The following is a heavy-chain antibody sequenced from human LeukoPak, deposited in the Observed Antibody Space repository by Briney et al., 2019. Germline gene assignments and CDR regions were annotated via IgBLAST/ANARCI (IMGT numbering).Heavy chain of an antibody. CDR1: GFTFSSYA. J-gene: IGHJ4*02. CDR2: ISGSGGST. V-gene: IGHV3-23*01. D-gene: IGHD2-2*02. CDR3: APGPIVVVPAAIPVGGGY. Sequence: PGGSLRLSXAASGFTFSSYAMSWVRQAPGKGLEWGSAISGSGGSTYYADSVKGRFTISRDNAKNSLYLQMNSLRAEDTAVYYCAPGPIVVVPAAIPVGGGYWGQGTLVTVSS.